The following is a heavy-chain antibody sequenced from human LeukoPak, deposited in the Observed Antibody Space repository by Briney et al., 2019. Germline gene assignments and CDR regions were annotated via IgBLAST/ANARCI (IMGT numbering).Heavy chain of an antibody. CDR2: INPHSVGR. D-gene: IGHD3-9*01. Sequence: ASVNVSCKASGYRFTGYYIHWLRQAGAQGLDGMGWINPHSVGRKFAQKFQGRVAMTRYTSISTAYMEVSRLRSDDAAVYDCAIEYYDILTGSLDYWGQGTLVTVSS. J-gene: IGHJ4*02. V-gene: IGHV1-2*02. CDR3: AIEYYDILTGSLDY. CDR1: GYRFTGYY.